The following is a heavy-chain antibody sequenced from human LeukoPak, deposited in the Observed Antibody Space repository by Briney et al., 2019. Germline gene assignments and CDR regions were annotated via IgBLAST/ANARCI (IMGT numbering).Heavy chain of an antibody. D-gene: IGHD6-13*01. Sequence: GGSLRLSCAASGFTFSTYAMLWVRHAPGKVLGWVAVISYDEENKSYAASVKGRFTISRDNSKNTLYLQLSTLSPADTAVHFCARCSAAGRTPDYWGPGTPVAVSS. V-gene: IGHV3-30*07. J-gene: IGHJ4*02. CDR1: GFTFSTYA. CDR2: ISYDEENK. CDR3: ARCSAAGRTPDY.